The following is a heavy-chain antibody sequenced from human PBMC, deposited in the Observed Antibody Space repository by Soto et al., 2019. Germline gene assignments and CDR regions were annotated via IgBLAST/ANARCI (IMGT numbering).Heavy chain of an antibody. CDR1: GGSISSGGYY. CDR2: IYYSGST. J-gene: IGHJ3*02. V-gene: IGHV4-31*03. Sequence: QVQLQESGPGLVKPSQTLSLTCTVSGGSISSGGYYWSWIRQHPGXGLEWIGYIYYSGSTYYNPSLKSRVTISVDTAKNQFSLXXXXXXXXXXXXXXXXXXXXXXXXXXXLDAFDIWGQGTMVTVSS. CDR3: XXXXXXXXXXXXXLDAFDI.